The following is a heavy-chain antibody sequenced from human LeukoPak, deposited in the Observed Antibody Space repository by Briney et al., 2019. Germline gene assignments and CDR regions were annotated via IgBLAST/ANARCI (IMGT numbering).Heavy chain of an antibody. D-gene: IGHD2-15*01. Sequence: SVQVSCKTSGGTFTSYGISWVRQAPGQGLEWMGRIIPTLGIADYAQKFQGRVTIIADISTATAYMELGSLRSEDTAVYYCAKDPALMGYCKTITCPVTYGMDVWGQGTTVTVSS. CDR2: IIPTLGIA. CDR1: GGTFTSYG. J-gene: IGHJ6*02. CDR3: AKDPALMGYCKTITCPVTYGMDV. V-gene: IGHV1-69*04.